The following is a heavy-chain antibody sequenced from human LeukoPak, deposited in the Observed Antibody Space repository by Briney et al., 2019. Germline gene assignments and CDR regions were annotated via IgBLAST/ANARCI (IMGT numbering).Heavy chain of an antibody. CDR1: GFTFRTYW. V-gene: IGHV3-7*01. CDR2: IKEDGSEE. J-gene: IGHJ4*02. CDR3: ARGKGSY. Sequence: GGSLRLSCAASGFTFRTYWMSWVRQAPGKGLEWVAIIKEDGSEECYVDSVKGRFTISRVNAKNSLHLQMNSLRAEDTALYYCARGKGSYWGQGTPVIVSS.